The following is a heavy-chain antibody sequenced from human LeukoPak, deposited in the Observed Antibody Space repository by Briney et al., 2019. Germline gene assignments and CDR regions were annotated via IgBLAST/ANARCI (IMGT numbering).Heavy chain of an antibody. CDR2: IYYSGST. CDR3: ARLKWYSSSWYYFDY. Sequence: SQTLSLTCTVSGGSISSYYWSWIRQPPGKGLEWIGYIYYSGSTNYNPSLKSRVTISVDTSKNQFSLKLSSVTAADTAVYYCARLKWYSSSWYYFDYWGQGTLVTVSS. CDR1: GGSISSYY. V-gene: IGHV4-59*08. D-gene: IGHD6-13*01. J-gene: IGHJ4*02.